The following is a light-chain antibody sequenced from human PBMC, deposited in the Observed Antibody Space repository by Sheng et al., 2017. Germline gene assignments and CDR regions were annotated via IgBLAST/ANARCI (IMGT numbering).Light chain of an antibody. CDR2: AAS. CDR3: QQFNSYLIT. J-gene: IGKJ5*01. V-gene: IGKV1-17*01. CDR1: RDISNY. Sequence: DIQMTQSPSSLSASVGDRVTITCQASRDISNYLNWYQQKPGKAPQLLIYAASSLQSGVPSRFSGSGSGTEFTLTISSLQPEDFATYYCQQFNSYLITFGQGTRLEIK.